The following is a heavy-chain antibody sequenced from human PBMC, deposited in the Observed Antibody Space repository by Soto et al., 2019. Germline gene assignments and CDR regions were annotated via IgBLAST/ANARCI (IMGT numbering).Heavy chain of an antibody. D-gene: IGHD4-4*01. CDR1: GFTFSSYG. CDR2: ISYDGSNK. CDR3: VKDTPRKLQYYYYYGMDV. V-gene: IGHV3-30*18. J-gene: IGHJ6*02. Sequence: QVQLVESGGGVVQPGRSLRLSCAASGFTFSSYGMHWVRQAPGKGLEWVAVISYDGSNKYYADSVKGRFTISRDNSKNTLYLQMNSLRAEDTAVYYCVKDTPRKLQYYYYYGMDVWGQGTTVTVSS.